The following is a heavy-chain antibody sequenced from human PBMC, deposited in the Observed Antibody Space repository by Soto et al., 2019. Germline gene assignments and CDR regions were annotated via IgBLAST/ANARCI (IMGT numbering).Heavy chain of an antibody. Sequence: ASVKVSCKASGYTFTSYYMHWVRQAPGQGLEWMGIINPSGGSTSYAQRFQGRVTMTRDTSTSTVYMELSSLRSEDTAVYYCARDHSYYYDSSGYYEVPYNWFDLWGQGTLVTVSS. V-gene: IGHV1-46*01. D-gene: IGHD3-22*01. J-gene: IGHJ5*02. CDR3: ARDHSYYYDSSGYYEVPYNWFDL. CDR2: INPSGGST. CDR1: GYTFTSYY.